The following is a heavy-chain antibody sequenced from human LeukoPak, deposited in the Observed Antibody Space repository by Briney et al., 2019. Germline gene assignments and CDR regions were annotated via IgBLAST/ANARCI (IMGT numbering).Heavy chain of an antibody. CDR3: AKLQAVAAPYYFDY. CDR1: GFTFSSCA. J-gene: IGHJ4*02. D-gene: IGHD6-19*01. V-gene: IGHV3-23*01. Sequence: GGSLRLSCAASGFTFSSCAMSWVRQAPGKGLEWVSAISGSGGSTYYADSVRGRFTISRDNSKNTLYLQMNSLRVEDTAVYYCAKLQAVAAPYYFDYWGQGTLVTVSS. CDR2: ISGSGGST.